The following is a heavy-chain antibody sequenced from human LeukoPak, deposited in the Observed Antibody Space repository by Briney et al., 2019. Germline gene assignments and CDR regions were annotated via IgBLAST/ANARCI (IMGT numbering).Heavy chain of an antibody. CDR1: GFTFSNFD. CDR2: IKQDGSEK. D-gene: IGHD6-19*01. J-gene: IGHJ4*02. Sequence: PGGSLRLSCAASGFTFSNFDMSWVRQAPGKGLEWVANIKQDGSEKYYVDSVKGRFTISRDNAKNSLYLQMNSLRAEDTAVYYCARGPVYSGGRDLDYWGQGTLVTVSS. CDR3: ARGPVYSGGRDLDY. V-gene: IGHV3-7*05.